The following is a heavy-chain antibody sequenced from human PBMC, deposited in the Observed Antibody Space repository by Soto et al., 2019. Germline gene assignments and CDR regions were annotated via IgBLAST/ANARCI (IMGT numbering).Heavy chain of an antibody. CDR1: GFTFSNAW. Sequence: GGSLRLSCAASGFTFSNAWMSWVRQAPGKGLEWVGRIKSKTDGGTTDYAAPVKGRFTISRDDSKNTLYLQMNSLKTEDTAVYYCTTGYGGYDFLAGNAFDIWGQGTMVTVSS. CDR2: IKSKTDGGTT. J-gene: IGHJ3*02. V-gene: IGHV3-15*01. CDR3: TTGYGGYDFLAGNAFDI. D-gene: IGHD5-12*01.